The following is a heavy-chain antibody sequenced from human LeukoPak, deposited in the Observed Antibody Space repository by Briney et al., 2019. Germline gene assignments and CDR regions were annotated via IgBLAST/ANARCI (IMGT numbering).Heavy chain of an antibody. CDR1: GGTFSSYA. Sequence: SVKVSCKASGGTFSSYAISWVRQAPGQGLEWMGGIIPIFGTANYAQKFQGRVTITADESTSTAYMELSSLRSEDTAVYYCARDPSRNFGSYYYGMDVWGQGTTVTVSS. V-gene: IGHV1-69*13. D-gene: IGHD3-9*01. CDR3: ARDPSRNFGSYYYGMDV. J-gene: IGHJ6*02. CDR2: IIPIFGTA.